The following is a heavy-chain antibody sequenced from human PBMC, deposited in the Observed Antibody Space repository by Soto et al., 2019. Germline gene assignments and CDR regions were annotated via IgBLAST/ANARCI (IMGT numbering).Heavy chain of an antibody. D-gene: IGHD5-12*01. V-gene: IGHV4-31*03. Sequence: SETLSLTCTVSGGSISSGGYYWSWIRQHPGKGLEWIGYIYYSGSTYYNPSLKSRVTISVDTSKNQFSLKLSSVTAADTAVYYCARGSRDGYNYEGYYYYGMDVWGQGTTVTVSS. CDR3: ARGSRDGYNYEGYYYYGMDV. CDR1: GGSISSGGYY. CDR2: IYYSGST. J-gene: IGHJ6*02.